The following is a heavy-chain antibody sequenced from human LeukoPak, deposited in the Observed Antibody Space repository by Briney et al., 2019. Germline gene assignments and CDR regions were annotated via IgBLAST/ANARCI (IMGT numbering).Heavy chain of an antibody. J-gene: IGHJ4*02. CDR1: GGSFSGYY. D-gene: IGHD6-19*01. Sequence: PSETLSLTCAVYGGSFSGYYWSWIRQPPGKGLKWIGEINHSGSTNYNPSLKSRVTISVDTSKNQFSLKLSSVTAADTAVYYCALRASSGWLSIDYWGQGTLVTVSS. V-gene: IGHV4-34*01. CDR3: ALRASSGWLSIDY. CDR2: INHSGST.